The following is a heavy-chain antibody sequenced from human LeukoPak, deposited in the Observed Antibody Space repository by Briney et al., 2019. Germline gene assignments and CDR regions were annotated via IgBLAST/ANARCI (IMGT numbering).Heavy chain of an antibody. Sequence: SGRSLRLSCAASGFTFSSYGMHWVRQAPGKGLEWVAVIWYDGSNKYYADSAKGRFTISRDNSKNTLFLQMDSLRAEDTAVYYCARDWQHMATVIYYFDYWGQGTLVTVSS. CDR1: GFTFSSYG. D-gene: IGHD4-17*01. CDR3: ARDWQHMATVIYYFDY. J-gene: IGHJ4*02. CDR2: IWYDGSNK. V-gene: IGHV3-33*02.